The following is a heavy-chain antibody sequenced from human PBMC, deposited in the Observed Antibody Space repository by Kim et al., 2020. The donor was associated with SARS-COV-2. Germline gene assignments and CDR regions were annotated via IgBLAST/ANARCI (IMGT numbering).Heavy chain of an antibody. Sequence: SETLSLTCTVSGGSISSSSYYWGWIRQPPGKGLEWIGSIYYSGSTYYNPSLKSRVTISVDTSKNQFSLKLSSVTAAGTAVYYCARVVRGVRQNWFDPWGQGTLVTVSS. D-gene: IGHD3-10*01. CDR3: ARVVRGVRQNWFDP. CDR1: GGSISSSSYY. V-gene: IGHV4-39*01. J-gene: IGHJ5*02. CDR2: IYYSGST.